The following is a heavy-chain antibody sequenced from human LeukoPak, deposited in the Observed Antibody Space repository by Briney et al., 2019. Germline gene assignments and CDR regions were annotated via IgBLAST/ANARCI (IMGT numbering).Heavy chain of an antibody. J-gene: IGHJ4*02. Sequence: GRSLRLSCAASGFTFSSYAMSWVRQAPGKGLEWVSGISGSGRSTYYADSVKGRFTISRDNSKNTLYLQMNSLREDDTAVYYCARDRGGSYTPLDYWGQGTLVTVSS. D-gene: IGHD1-26*01. CDR1: GFTFSSYA. V-gene: IGHV3-23*01. CDR2: ISGSGRST. CDR3: ARDRGGSYTPLDY.